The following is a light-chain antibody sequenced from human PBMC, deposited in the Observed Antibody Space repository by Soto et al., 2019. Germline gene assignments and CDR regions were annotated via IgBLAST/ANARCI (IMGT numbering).Light chain of an antibody. J-gene: IGKJ1*01. CDR1: QTVRTNY. Sequence: EFVLTQSLGTLSLSPGERANLSCRSSQTVRTNYLAWYQQKPGQGPRVLIYGASSRATGIPDRFSGSGSGTDFSLTISRLEPEDFAVYYCQKYGNSPRTFGQGTKVDI. V-gene: IGKV3-20*01. CDR2: GAS. CDR3: QKYGNSPRT.